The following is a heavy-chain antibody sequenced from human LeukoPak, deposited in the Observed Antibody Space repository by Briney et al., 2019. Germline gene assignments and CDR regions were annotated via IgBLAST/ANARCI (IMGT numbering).Heavy chain of an antibody. V-gene: IGHV3-23*01. Sequence: PGGSLRLSCAASGFTFSSYAMSWVRQAPGKGLEWVSAISGSGGSTYYADSVRGRFTISRDNSKNTLYLQMNSLRAEDTAVYYCAKDSLPYDYVWGSYRIPYYFDYWGQGTLVTVSS. D-gene: IGHD3-16*02. CDR1: GFTFSSYA. CDR3: AKDSLPYDYVWGSYRIPYYFDY. J-gene: IGHJ4*02. CDR2: ISGSGGST.